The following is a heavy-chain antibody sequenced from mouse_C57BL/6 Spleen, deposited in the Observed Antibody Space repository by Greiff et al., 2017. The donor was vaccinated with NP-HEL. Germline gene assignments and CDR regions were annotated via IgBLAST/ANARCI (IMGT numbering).Heavy chain of an antibody. J-gene: IGHJ4*01. CDR3: ASGDSFYAIAY. CDR2: ILTGGGST. V-gene: IGHV1-9*01. D-gene: IGHD1-1*02. Sequence: QVHVKQSGAELMKPGDSVKLSCTATGYTFTGYWIEWVKQRPGHGLEWIGEILTGGGSTNYNAKFKGQATFTAYTSSNTDYMQLSSLTTEDAAIYYCASGDSFYAIAYWGQGTSVTVSS. CDR1: GYTFTGYW.